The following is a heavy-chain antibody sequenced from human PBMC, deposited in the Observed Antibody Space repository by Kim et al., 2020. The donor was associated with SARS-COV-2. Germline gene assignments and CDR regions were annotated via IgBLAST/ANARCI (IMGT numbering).Heavy chain of an antibody. D-gene: IGHD2-2*01. Sequence: GEYLKISCKGSGYSFTSYWIGWVRQMPGKGLEWMGIIYPGDSDTRYSPSFQGQVTISADKSISTAYLQWSSLKASDTAMYYCARQRYCSSTSCYAYYYYGMDVWGQGTTVTVSS. CDR1: GYSFTSYW. V-gene: IGHV5-51*01. CDR3: ARQRYCSSTSCYAYYYYGMDV. CDR2: IYPGDSDT. J-gene: IGHJ6*02.